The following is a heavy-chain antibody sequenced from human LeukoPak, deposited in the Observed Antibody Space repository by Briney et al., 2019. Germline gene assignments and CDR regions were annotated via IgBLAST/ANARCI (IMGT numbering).Heavy chain of an antibody. CDR3: ARTCSGDRYSGDDYYYDMDV. CDR1: GYSFTSYW. J-gene: IGHJ6*02. V-gene: IGHV5-51*01. Sequence: GESLKISCKGSGYSFTSYWIGWVRQMPGKGLEWMGIIYPGDSDTRYSPSFQGQVTISADKSISTAYLQWSSLKASDTAIYYCARTCSGDRYSGDDYYYDMDVWGQGTTVTVSS. CDR2: IYPGDSDT. D-gene: IGHD2-21*02.